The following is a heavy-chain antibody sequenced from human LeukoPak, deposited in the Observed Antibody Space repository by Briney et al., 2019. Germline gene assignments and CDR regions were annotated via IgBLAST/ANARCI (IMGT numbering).Heavy chain of an antibody. J-gene: IGHJ4*02. CDR2: INGSGGST. CDR1: GFTFSSYA. V-gene: IGHV3-23*01. CDR3: AKDNRHYDSSGYYYGDGRASAFDY. Sequence: PGGSLRLSCAASGFTFSSYAMSWVRQAPGKGLEWVSAINGSGGSTYYADSVKGRFTISRDNSKNTLYLQMNSLRAEDTAVYYCAKDNRHYDSSGYYYGDGRASAFDYWGRGTLVTVSS. D-gene: IGHD3-22*01.